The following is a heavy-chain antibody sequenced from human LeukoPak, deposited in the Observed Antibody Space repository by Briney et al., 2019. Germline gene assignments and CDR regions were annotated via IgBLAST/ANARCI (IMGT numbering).Heavy chain of an antibody. D-gene: IGHD3-9*01. CDR3: ASVARLLAD. V-gene: IGHV3-11*01. J-gene: IGHJ4*02. CDR1: GFTFSDYY. CDR2: ISQSGADV. Sequence: GGSLRLSCAASGFTFSDYYMNWIRQAPGKGQEYIAYISQSGADVSYADSVKGRFTVSRDNAKNSVFLQMNSLTAEDTAVYYCASVARLLADWGQGTLVTVSS.